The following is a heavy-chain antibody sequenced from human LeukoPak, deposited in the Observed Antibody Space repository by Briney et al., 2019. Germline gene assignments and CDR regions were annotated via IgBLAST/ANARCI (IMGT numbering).Heavy chain of an antibody. CDR2: INHSGTT. CDR1: GGSFFGYH. J-gene: IGHJ4*02. Sequence: SETLSLTCAVTGGSFFGYHWNWIRQPPGKGLEWIGEINHSGTTNYNPSLESRVTISVDPSKDQFSLKLSSVTAADTAVYYCARDLSGTGATTLAYWGLGTLVTVSS. CDR3: ARDLSGTGATTLAY. V-gene: IGHV4-34*01. D-gene: IGHD1-26*01.